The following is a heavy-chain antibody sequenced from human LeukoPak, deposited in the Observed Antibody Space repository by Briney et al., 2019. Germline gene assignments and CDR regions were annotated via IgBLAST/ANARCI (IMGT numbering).Heavy chain of an antibody. D-gene: IGHD3-10*01. CDR3: ARGAWFGDQTGTYYYYYGMDV. V-gene: IGHV1-8*01. CDR2: MNPNSGNT. CDR1: GYTFTSYD. Sequence: ASVKVSCKASGYTFTSYDINWVRQATGQGLELMGWMNPNSGNTGYAQKFQGRVTMTRNTSISTAYMELSSLRSEDTAVYYCARGAWFGDQTGTYYYYYGMDVWGQGTTVTVSS. J-gene: IGHJ6*02.